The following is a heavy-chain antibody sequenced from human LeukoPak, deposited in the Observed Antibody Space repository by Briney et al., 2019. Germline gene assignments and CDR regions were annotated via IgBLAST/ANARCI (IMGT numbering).Heavy chain of an antibody. Sequence: SETLSLTCAVYGGFFSGNYWTWIRQPPGKGLEWIGEMNHSGSTNYNPSLKSRVTIAVDTSKNQFSLKLSSVTAADRAVYYCARPHRTSNYNFWSGYYTPYFDYWGQGTLVTVSS. D-gene: IGHD3-3*01. CDR2: MNHSGST. J-gene: IGHJ4*02. CDR3: ARPHRTSNYNFWSGYYTPYFDY. V-gene: IGHV4-34*01. CDR1: GGFFSGNY.